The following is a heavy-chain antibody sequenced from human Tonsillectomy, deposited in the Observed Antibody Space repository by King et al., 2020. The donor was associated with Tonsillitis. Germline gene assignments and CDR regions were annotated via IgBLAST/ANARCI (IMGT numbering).Heavy chain of an antibody. V-gene: IGHV3-23*04. CDR1: GFTFSSYA. CDR2: ISGSGGST. J-gene: IGHJ6*02. CDR3: AKGGDCSSSSCYKGGMDV. Sequence: VQLVESGGGLVQPGGSLRLSCAASGFTFSSYAMSWVRQAPGKGLEWVSAISGSGGSTYYADSVKGRFTFSRDNSKNTLYLQMNSLRAEDTAVYYCAKGGDCSSSSCYKGGMDVWGQGTTVTVSS. D-gene: IGHD2-2*02.